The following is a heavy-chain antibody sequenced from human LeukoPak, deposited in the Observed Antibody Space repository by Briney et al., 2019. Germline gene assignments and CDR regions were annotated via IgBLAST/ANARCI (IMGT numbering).Heavy chain of an antibody. D-gene: IGHD3-22*01. Sequence: GGSLRLSCAASGLSVSSNHMSWVRQAPGKGLEWVSVIYSGGSTYSADSVKGRFTISRDNSQNTVYLQMNSLRAEDTAVYYCAKEMTYYYDSSGYYVYFDYWGQGTLVTVSS. J-gene: IGHJ4*02. V-gene: IGHV3-53*01. CDR1: GLSVSSNH. CDR3: AKEMTYYYDSSGYYVYFDY. CDR2: IYSGGST.